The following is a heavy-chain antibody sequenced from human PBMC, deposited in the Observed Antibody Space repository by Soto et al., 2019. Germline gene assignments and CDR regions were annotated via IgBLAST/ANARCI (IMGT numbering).Heavy chain of an antibody. CDR2: IYYSGST. V-gene: IGHV4-30-4*02. Sequence: PSETLSLTCTVSGGSISSGDYYWSWIRRPPGKGLEWIGYIYYSGSTYYNPSLKSRVTISVDTSKNQFSLKLNSVTAADTAVYYCARDLWGYCGTDCYPLDVWGQGTTVTVSS. CDR3: ARDLWGYCGTDCYPLDV. J-gene: IGHJ6*02. CDR1: GGSISSGDYY. D-gene: IGHD2-21*02.